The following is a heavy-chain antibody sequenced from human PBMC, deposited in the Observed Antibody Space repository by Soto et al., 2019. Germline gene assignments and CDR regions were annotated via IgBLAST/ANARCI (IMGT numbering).Heavy chain of an antibody. CDR2: FDPQDGET. J-gene: IGHJ4*01. V-gene: IGHV1-24*01. CDR1: GYTLTELS. CDR3: ATDVPRSRNYDVWXGYYDFDY. D-gene: IGHD3-3*01. Sequence: ASVKVSCKVSGYTLTELSMHWVRQAPGKGLEWMGGFDPQDGETIYAQKFQGRVTMTEDTSTDTAYMELSSLRSEDTAVYYCATDVPRSRNYDVWXGYYDFDYWG.